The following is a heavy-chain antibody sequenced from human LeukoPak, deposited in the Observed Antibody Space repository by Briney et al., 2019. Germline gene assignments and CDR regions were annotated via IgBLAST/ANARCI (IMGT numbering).Heavy chain of an antibody. CDR2: IYYSGST. CDR3: ARLETYYYDSSGYYHSTSAEYFQH. Sequence: SETLSLTCTVSSGSISSGGYYWSWIRQHPGKGLEWIGYIYYSGSTYYSPSLKSRVTISVDTSKNQFSLKLSSVTAADTAVYYCARLETYYYDSSGYYHSTSAEYFQHWGQGTLVTVSS. CDR1: SGSISSGGYY. V-gene: IGHV4-31*03. D-gene: IGHD3-22*01. J-gene: IGHJ1*01.